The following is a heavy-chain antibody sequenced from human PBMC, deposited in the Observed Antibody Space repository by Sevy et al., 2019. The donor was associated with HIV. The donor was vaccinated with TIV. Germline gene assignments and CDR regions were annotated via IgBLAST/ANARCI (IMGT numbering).Heavy chain of an antibody. D-gene: IGHD6-13*01. Sequence: SETLSLTCAVYGGSFSGYYWSWIRQPPGKGLEWIGEINHSGSTNYNPSLKSRVTISVDTSKNQFSLKLSAVTAADTAVYYCARGGIAAAGTKTEYNWFDPWGQGTLVTVSS. V-gene: IGHV4-34*01. J-gene: IGHJ5*02. CDR1: GGSFSGYY. CDR3: ARGGIAAAGTKTEYNWFDP. CDR2: INHSGST.